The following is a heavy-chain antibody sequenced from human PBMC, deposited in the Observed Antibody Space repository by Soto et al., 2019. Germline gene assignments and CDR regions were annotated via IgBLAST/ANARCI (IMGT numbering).Heavy chain of an antibody. CDR2: IDYSGST. J-gene: IGHJ4*02. D-gene: IGHD4-17*01. CDR1: GGSIVGDG. V-gene: IGHV4-59*08. CDR3: ARHENYGDANFFDS. Sequence: PSEILCLTCTVSGGSIVGDGGSWIRQPPGKGLKWIAYIDYSGSTNNNPSLKSRVTISVDTSKNQFSLKVSSVTAADTAVYYCARHENYGDANFFDSWGQGTLVTVSS.